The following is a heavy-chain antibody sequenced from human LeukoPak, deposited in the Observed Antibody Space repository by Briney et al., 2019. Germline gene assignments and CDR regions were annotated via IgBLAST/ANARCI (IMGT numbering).Heavy chain of an antibody. CDR1: GGSISSYY. J-gene: IGHJ4*02. CDR2: IYTSGST. Sequence: KPSETLSLTCTVSGGSISSYYWSWIRQPPGKGLEWIGYIYTSGSTNYNPSLKTRVTISVDTSNNQFSLKLSSVAAADTAVYYCARLSLYYDFWSGYRAVYYFDYWGQGTLVTVSS. V-gene: IGHV4-4*09. CDR3: ARLSLYYDFWSGYRAVYYFDY. D-gene: IGHD3-3*01.